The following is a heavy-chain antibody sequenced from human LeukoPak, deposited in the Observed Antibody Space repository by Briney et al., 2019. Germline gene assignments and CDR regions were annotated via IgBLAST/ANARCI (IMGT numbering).Heavy chain of an antibody. CDR3: VRGDQLLSY. CDR1: GFTLTTYS. J-gene: IGHJ4*02. CDR2: ITSGSGNI. Sequence: GGSLRLSCAASGFTLTTYSMNWVHQAPGKGLEWVSYITSGSGNIYYADSVKGRFTISRDNAKNSLYLQMNSLRAEDTAVYYCVRGDQLLSYWGQGTLVTVSS. D-gene: IGHD2-2*01. V-gene: IGHV3-48*04.